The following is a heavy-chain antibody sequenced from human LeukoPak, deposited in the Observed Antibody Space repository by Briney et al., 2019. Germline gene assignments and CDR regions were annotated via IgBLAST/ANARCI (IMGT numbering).Heavy chain of an antibody. CDR3: ARGGVSSGWAYYYYYYAMDV. J-gene: IGHJ6*02. CDR1: GGSIDSSSYY. V-gene: IGHV4-39*01. CDR2: IYYTGNT. D-gene: IGHD6-19*01. Sequence: SETLSLTCTVSGGSIDSSSYYWGWIRQPPGKGLEWIGSIYYTGNTYYKPSLESRVTISVDTSKNQFSLKLSSVTAADTAVYYCARGGVSSGWAYYYYYYAMDVWGQGTTVIVSS.